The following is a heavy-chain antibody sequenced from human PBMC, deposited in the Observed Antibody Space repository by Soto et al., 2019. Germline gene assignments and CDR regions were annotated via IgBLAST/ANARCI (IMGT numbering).Heavy chain of an antibody. D-gene: IGHD2-15*01. CDR2: IDPSDSYT. Sequence: GESLKISCNGSGYSFTNYWISWVRQMPGKGLEWMGRIDPSDSYTNYSPSFQGHVTISADKSISTAYLQWSSLKASDTAMYYCARHPLEVVAADYGMDVWGQGTMVTVSS. J-gene: IGHJ6*02. CDR1: GYSFTNYW. V-gene: IGHV5-10-1*01. CDR3: ARHPLEVVAADYGMDV.